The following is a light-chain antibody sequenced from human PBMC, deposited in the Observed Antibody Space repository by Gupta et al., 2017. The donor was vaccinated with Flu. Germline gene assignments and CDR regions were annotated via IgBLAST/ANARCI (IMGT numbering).Light chain of an antibody. V-gene: IGLV2-11*01. CDR2: DIN. Sequence: QSALTQPRSVSGSPGQAVTITCTGTSGDDSGFNYVSWYQQHPSTAPKLLIYDINQRPAGVPDRFSGSKSGNTASLTISGLQAEDEADYYCCSYAGNYVFGTGSKVTVL. CDR3: CSYAGNYV. J-gene: IGLJ1*01. CDR1: SGDDSGFNY.